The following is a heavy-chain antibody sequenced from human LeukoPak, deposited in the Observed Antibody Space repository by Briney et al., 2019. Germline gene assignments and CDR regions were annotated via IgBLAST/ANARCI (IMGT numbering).Heavy chain of an antibody. Sequence: PSETLSLTCTVSGGSISSYYWSWIRQPPGKGLEWIGYIYTSGSTNYNPSLKSRVTISVDTSKNQFSLKLSSVTAADTAVYYCARTYYVFWSGPNWFDPWGKETLATVSS. J-gene: IGHJ5*02. CDR1: GGSISSYY. D-gene: IGHD3-3*01. CDR3: ARTYYVFWSGPNWFDP. V-gene: IGHV4-4*09. CDR2: IYTSGST.